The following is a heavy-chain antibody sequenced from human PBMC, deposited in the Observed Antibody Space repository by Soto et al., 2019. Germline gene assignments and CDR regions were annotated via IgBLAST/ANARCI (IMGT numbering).Heavy chain of an antibody. CDR1: GYTFTSYG. CDR2: ISAYNGNT. J-gene: IGHJ5*02. Sequence: QVQLVQSGAEVKKPGASVKVSCKASGYTFTSYGISWVRQAPGQGLEWMGWISAYNGNTNYAQKLQGRVTMTTDTSKSTAYLELRSLRSDATAVYYCASVTVYSSSWYMGYGSGNWFDPWGKGTLVTVSS. D-gene: IGHD6-13*01. CDR3: ASVTVYSSSWYMGYGSGNWFDP. V-gene: IGHV1-18*01.